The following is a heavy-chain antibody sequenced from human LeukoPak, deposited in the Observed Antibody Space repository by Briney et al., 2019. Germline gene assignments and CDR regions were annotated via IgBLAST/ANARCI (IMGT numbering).Heavy chain of an antibody. CDR1: GFTFSSYT. J-gene: IGHJ4*02. V-gene: IGHV3-64*01. CDR3: ASGTIFGALHGQPLDY. D-gene: IGHD3-3*01. Sequence: GGSLRLSCAASGFTFSSYTMHWVRQAPGKGLEYVSAISNSGDSTYYANSMRGRFTISRDNSKNTLYFQMGSLRAEDMAVYYCASGTIFGALHGQPLDYWGQGTLVTVSS. CDR2: ISNSGDST.